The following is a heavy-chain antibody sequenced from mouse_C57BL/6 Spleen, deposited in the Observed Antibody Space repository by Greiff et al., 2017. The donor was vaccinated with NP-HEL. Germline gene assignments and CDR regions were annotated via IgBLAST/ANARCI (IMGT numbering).Heavy chain of an antibody. J-gene: IGHJ3*01. Sequence: QVQLQQSGPELVKPGASVKISCKASGYAFSSSCMHWVKQRPGQGLEWIGRIYPGDGDTNYNGKFQGKATLTADKSSSTAYMQLSSLTSEDSAVYFGARGGTAQAPFADWGQGTLVTVSA. CDR3: ARGGTAQAPFAD. CDR2: IYPGDGDT. CDR1: GYAFSSSC. V-gene: IGHV1-82*01. D-gene: IGHD3-2*02.